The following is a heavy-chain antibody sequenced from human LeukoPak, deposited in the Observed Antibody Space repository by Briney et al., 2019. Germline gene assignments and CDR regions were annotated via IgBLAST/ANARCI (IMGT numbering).Heavy chain of an antibody. Sequence: GGSLRLSCAASGFPFSSYAMNWVRRAPGKGLEWVSTISGSGDNTYYADSVEGRFTISRDNSKNTLYLQMNSLRAEDTAVYSCARDYGSESYYYDYWGQGTLVTVSS. CDR2: ISGSGDNT. D-gene: IGHD3-10*01. CDR1: GFPFSSYA. V-gene: IGHV3-23*01. CDR3: ARDYGSESYYYDY. J-gene: IGHJ4*02.